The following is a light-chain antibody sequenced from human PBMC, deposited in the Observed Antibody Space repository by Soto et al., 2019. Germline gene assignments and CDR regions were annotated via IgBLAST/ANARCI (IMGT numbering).Light chain of an antibody. CDR1: QSVRSSY. V-gene: IGKV3-20*01. CDR2: GAS. J-gene: IGKJ4*01. Sequence: EIVLTQSPGTLSLSPGGRATLSCRASQSVRSSYLAWYQQRPGQAPRLLIFGASFRATGIPDRFSGSGSGTDFTLTISRLEPEDFAVYCCQHYGSPLTFGGGTKVEIK. CDR3: QHYGSPLT.